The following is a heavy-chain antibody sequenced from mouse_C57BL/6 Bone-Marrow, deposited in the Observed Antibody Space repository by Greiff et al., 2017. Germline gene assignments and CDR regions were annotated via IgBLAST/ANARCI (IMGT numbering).Heavy chain of an antibody. J-gene: IGHJ2*01. CDR1: GFNIKDYY. Sequence: EVQLQQSGAELVKPGASVKLSCTASGFNIKDYYMHWVKQRTEQGLEWIGRIDPEDGETKYAQKFQGKATITADTSSNTAYLLLSSLTSEDTAVYYCASWCLGYWGQGTTLTVSA. D-gene: IGHD1-1*02. V-gene: IGHV14-2*01. CDR2: IDPEDGET. CDR3: ASWCLGY.